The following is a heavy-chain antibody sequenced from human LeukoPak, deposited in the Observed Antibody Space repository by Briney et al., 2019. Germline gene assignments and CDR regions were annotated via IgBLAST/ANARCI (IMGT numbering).Heavy chain of an antibody. CDR1: GFAFSRYG. J-gene: IGHJ4*02. CDR3: AKGGSYHYFDY. CDR2: ISGSGGNT. D-gene: IGHD1-26*01. V-gene: IGHV3-23*01. Sequence: GGSLRLSYAASGFAFSRYGIVWVRQAPGRGLEWVSGISGSGGNTYYGDSVKGRFTISRDNSKNTLYLQMNSLRAEDTAVYYCAKGGSYHYFDYWGQGTLVTVSS.